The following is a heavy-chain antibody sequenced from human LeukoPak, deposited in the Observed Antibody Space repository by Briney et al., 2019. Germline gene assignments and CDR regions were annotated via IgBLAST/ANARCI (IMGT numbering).Heavy chain of an antibody. J-gene: IGHJ3*02. CDR2: ISAYNGNT. CDR3: ARDPRYGGNGGAFDI. Sequence: ASVKVSCKASGYTFTSYGIGWVRQAPGQGLEWMGWISAYNGNTHYAQKLQGRVTMTTDTSTSTAYMELRSLTSDDTAMYYCARDPRYGGNGGAFDIWGQGTMVTVSS. D-gene: IGHD4-23*01. CDR1: GYTFTSYG. V-gene: IGHV1-18*01.